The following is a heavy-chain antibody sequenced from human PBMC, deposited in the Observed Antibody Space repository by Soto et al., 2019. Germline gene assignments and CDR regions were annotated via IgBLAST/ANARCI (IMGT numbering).Heavy chain of an antibody. CDR3: ARVAGDYRYYYYGMDV. V-gene: IGHV4-59*01. Sequence: SVTLSLTCTVAGGSLSSYCWSWIRPTPGKGLEWIGYIYYSGSTNYNPSLKSRVTISVDTSKNQFSLKLSSVTAADTAVYYCARVAGDYRYYYYGMDVWGQGTTVTVSS. CDR2: IYYSGST. J-gene: IGHJ6*02. D-gene: IGHD4-17*01. CDR1: GGSLSSYC.